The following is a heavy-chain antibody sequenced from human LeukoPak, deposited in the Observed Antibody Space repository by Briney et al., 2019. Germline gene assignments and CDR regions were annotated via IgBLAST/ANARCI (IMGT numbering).Heavy chain of an antibody. CDR3: AKLHNLNSDY. V-gene: IGHV3-23*01. CDR2: ISGSGGNT. D-gene: IGHD1-14*01. Sequence: PGGSLRLSCAASGFTFGSCWMNWVRQTPGKGLEWVSTISGSGGNTYYAGSVKGRFTISRDNSKNTLYLQMNSLRAEDTAVYYCAKLHNLNSDYWGQGTLVTVSS. J-gene: IGHJ4*02. CDR1: GFTFGSCW.